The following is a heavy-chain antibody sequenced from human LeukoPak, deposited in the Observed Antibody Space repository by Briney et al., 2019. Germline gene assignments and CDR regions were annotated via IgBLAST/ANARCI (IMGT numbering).Heavy chain of an antibody. D-gene: IGHD6-13*01. V-gene: IGHV3-74*01. J-gene: IGHJ3*02. CDR3: VTAAGLKLDAFDI. CDR1: GFTFSSYW. CDR2: INSDGSST. Sequence: GGSLRLSCAASGFTFSSYWMHWVRQAPGKGLVWVSRINSDGSSTSYADSVKGRFTISRDNAKNTLYLQMNSLRAEDTAVYYCVTAAGLKLDAFDIWGHGTMLTVSS.